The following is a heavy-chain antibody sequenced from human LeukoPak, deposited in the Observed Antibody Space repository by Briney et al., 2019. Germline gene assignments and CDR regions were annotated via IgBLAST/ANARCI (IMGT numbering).Heavy chain of an antibody. D-gene: IGHD3-22*01. J-gene: IGHJ3*02. V-gene: IGHV3-53*01. CDR3: ASPSSGQSFDI. Sequence: GRSLRLSCAASGXTFSSYDMHWVRQAPGKGLEWVSVMYSGGTTYYADSVKGRFSISRDKSKNTVFLQMSSLKAEDTAVYYCASPSSGQSFDIWGQGTTVTVSS. CDR1: GXTFSSYD. CDR2: MYSGGTT.